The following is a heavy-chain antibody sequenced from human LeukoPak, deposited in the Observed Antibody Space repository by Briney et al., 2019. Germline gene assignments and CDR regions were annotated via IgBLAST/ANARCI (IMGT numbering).Heavy chain of an antibody. CDR3: AKVSGDYAGTPDY. CDR1: GFTFSSYG. Sequence: GGSLRLSCAASGFTFSSYGMSWVRQAPGKGLEWVSAISGSGGTTYYADSVKGRFTIFRDNSKNTLYLQMNSLRAEDTAVYYCAKVSGDYAGTPDYWGQGTLVTVSS. J-gene: IGHJ4*02. V-gene: IGHV3-23*01. D-gene: IGHD4-17*01. CDR2: ISGSGGTT.